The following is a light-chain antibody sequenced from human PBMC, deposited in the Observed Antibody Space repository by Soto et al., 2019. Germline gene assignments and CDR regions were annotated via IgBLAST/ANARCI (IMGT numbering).Light chain of an antibody. J-gene: IGLJ3*02. V-gene: IGLV2-14*01. CDR3: SSYTRSSTHWV. Sequence: ALTQPASVSGSPGQSITISCTGTSSDVGGYNYVSWYQQHPGKAPKLMIYEVTNRPSGVSNRFSGSKSGNTASLTISGLQAEDEADYYCSSYTRSSTHWVFGGGTKLTVL. CDR2: EVT. CDR1: SSDVGGYNY.